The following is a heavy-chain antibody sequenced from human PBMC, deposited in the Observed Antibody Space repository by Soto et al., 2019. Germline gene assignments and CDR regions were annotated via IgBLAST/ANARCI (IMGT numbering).Heavy chain of an antibody. D-gene: IGHD3-3*01. CDR3: ARDAILTIFGVSKPSNWFDP. J-gene: IGHJ5*02. Sequence: QVQLVQSGAEVKKPGASVKVSCKASGYTFTSYAMHWVLQAPGQRLEWMGWINAGNGNTKYSQKFQGRVTITRDTSASTAYMELSSLRSEDTAVYYCARDAILTIFGVSKPSNWFDPWGQGTLVTVSS. V-gene: IGHV1-3*01. CDR1: GYTFTSYA. CDR2: INAGNGNT.